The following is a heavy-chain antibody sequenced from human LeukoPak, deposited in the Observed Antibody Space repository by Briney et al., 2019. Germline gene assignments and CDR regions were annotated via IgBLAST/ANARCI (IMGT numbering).Heavy chain of an antibody. CDR3: ARDSRRAVIYYYYYGMDV. CDR1: GFSVSSNC. D-gene: IGHD2-21*01. J-gene: IGHJ6*02. CDR2: IYDGGPT. V-gene: IGHV3-66*01. Sequence: GGSLRLSCAVSGFSVSSNCMSWVRQAPGKGLEWVSTIYDGGPTYYADSVKGRFTISRDNAKNSLYLQMNSLRAEDTAVYYCARDSRRAVIYYYYYGMDVWGQGTTVTVSS.